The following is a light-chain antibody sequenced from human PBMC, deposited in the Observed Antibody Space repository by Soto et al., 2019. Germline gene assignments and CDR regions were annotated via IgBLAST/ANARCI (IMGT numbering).Light chain of an antibody. J-gene: IGKJ5*01. V-gene: IGKV3-20*01. CDR1: QSIGLA. CDR2: DAS. Sequence: EIMLTQSPATLSLSPGERATLSCRASQSIGLAIAWYQHKPGQAPRLLIFDASQRATGIPARFRGSGSGTGFTLTISRLEPEDFAVYYCQQYGSSPRITFGQGTRLEIK. CDR3: QQYGSSPRIT.